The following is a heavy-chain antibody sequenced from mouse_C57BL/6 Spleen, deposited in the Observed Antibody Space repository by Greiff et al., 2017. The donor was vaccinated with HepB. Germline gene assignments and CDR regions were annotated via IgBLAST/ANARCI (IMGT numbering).Heavy chain of an antibody. V-gene: IGHV1-26*01. CDR3: ASDPLDY. CDR2: INPNNGGT. J-gene: IGHJ2*01. CDR1: GYTFTDYY. Sequence: VQLQQSGPELVKPGASVKISCKASGYTFTDYYMNWVKQSHGKSLEWIGDINPNNGGTSYNQKFKGKATLTVDKSSSTAYMELRSLTSEDSAVYYCASDPLDYWGQGTTLTVSS.